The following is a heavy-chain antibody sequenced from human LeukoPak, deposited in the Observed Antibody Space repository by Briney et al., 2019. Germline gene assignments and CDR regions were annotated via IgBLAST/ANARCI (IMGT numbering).Heavy chain of an antibody. Sequence: PSETLSLTCTVSGGSISSYYWSWIRQPPGKGLEWIGYIYHSGSTYYNPSLKSRVTVSVDRSKNQFSLKLSSVTAADTAVYYCARDRAGDHDYYYMDVWGKGTTVTVSS. D-gene: IGHD7-27*01. J-gene: IGHJ6*03. CDR1: GGSISSYY. CDR3: ARDRAGDHDYYYMDV. CDR2: IYHSGST. V-gene: IGHV4-59*12.